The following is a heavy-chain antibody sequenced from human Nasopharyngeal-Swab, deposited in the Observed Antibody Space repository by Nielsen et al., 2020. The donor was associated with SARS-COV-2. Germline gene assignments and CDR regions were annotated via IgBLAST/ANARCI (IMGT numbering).Heavy chain of an antibody. CDR1: GGSISSGGYY. V-gene: IGHV4-31*03. CDR3: ANARQGSFDY. D-gene: IGHD6-6*01. CDR2: IYYSRST. Sequence: SETLSLTCTVSGGSISSGGYYWSWIRQHPGKGLEWIGYIYYSRSTYYNPSLKSRVTISVDTSKNQFSLKLSSVTAADTAVYYCANARQGSFDYWGQGTLVTVSS. J-gene: IGHJ4*02.